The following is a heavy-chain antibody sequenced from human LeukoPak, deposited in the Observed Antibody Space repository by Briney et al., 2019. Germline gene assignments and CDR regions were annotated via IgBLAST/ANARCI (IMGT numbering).Heavy chain of an antibody. CDR1: GGSISSSSYY. J-gene: IGHJ3*02. D-gene: IGHD3-22*01. V-gene: IGHV4-39*01. CDR2: IYYSGTT. Sequence: SETLSLTCTDSGGSISSSSYYWDWIRQPPGKGLEWIGTIYYSGTTYYNPSLKSRVTISVDTSRNQFSLKLSSVTATDTAVYYCARMIGDDAFDIWGQGTMVTVSS. CDR3: ARMIGDDAFDI.